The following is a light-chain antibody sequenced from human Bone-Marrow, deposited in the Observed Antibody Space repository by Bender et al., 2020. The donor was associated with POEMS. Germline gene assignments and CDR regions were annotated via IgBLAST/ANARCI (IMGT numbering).Light chain of an antibody. CDR2: EGN. Sequence: QSALTQPASVSGSPGQSITISCTGVSSDVATSNLVSWYQQHPGKVPKLLIFEGNKRPSDISSRFSGSKSGDTASLTISGLQAEDEADYFCCSYVGRSILIFGGGTMVTVL. CDR3: CSYVGRSILI. V-gene: IGLV2-23*01. CDR1: SSDVATSNL. J-gene: IGLJ2*01.